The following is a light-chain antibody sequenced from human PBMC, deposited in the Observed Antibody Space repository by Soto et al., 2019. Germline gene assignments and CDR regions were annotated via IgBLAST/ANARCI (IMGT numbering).Light chain of an antibody. CDR2: KAS. CDR1: QSISSW. V-gene: IGKV1-5*03. CDR3: QQYNSYWT. J-gene: IGKJ1*01. Sequence: DIQMTQSPSTLSASVGDRVTITCRASQSISSWLAWYQQKPGKAPKLLIYKASSLESGVPSRFSGSGSGTEFTLTISRQQPNDSETYYCQQYNSYWTFGQGTKVEIK.